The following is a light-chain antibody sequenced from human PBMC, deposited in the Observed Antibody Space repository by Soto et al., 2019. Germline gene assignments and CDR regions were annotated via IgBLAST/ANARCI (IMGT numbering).Light chain of an antibody. V-gene: IGKV1-39*01. CDR1: QSISIY. CDR2: AAF. Sequence: DIQMTQSPSSLSASVGDRVTITCRASQSISIYVNWYQQKPGIAPKLLIYAAFSLRSGVPSRFSGSGSGADFTLTISSLQPEDFATYYCQQSYSTPWTFGQGNRVEIK. CDR3: QQSYSTPWT. J-gene: IGKJ1*01.